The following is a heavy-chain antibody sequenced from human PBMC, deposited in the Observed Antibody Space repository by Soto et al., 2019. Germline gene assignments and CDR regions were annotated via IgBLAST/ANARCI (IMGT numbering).Heavy chain of an antibody. D-gene: IGHD1-26*01. J-gene: IGHJ3*02. CDR3: AKESSGSYGAFDT. Sequence: SETLSLTCTVFGGSIRNYYWSWVRRPPGKGLEWIGYVYNSGSTTYSPSFKSRVTISADTSRNQFSLKLTSVTAADTAVYYCAKESSGSYGAFDTWGQGTMVTVSS. CDR2: VYNSGST. V-gene: IGHV4-59*01. CDR1: GGSIRNYY.